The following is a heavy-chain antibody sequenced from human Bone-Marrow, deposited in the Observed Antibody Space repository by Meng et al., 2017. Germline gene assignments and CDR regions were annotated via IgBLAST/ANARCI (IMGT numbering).Heavy chain of an antibody. V-gene: IGHV2-5*02. D-gene: IGHD5-12*01. J-gene: IGHJ5*02. CDR2: IYWDDDK. Sequence: QITLKESGPTLVKPTQTLTLTFTFSGFSLSTSGVGVGWIRQPPGKALEWLALIYWDDDKRYSTSLKSRLTITKDTSKNQVVLTMTNMDPVDTATYYCAHSGGYDFEGWFDPWGQGTLVTVSS. CDR1: GFSLSTSGVG. CDR3: AHSGGYDFEGWFDP.